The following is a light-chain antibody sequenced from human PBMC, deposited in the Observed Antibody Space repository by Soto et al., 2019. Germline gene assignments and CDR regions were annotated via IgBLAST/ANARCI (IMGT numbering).Light chain of an antibody. Sequence: QSVLTQPASVSGSPGQSITVSCTGTSSDIGSYNLVSWYQHHPGKAPKLMIYAVSKRPSGVSSRFSGSKSGNPASLTISGLRAGGEADNFCCSLAGSCTLFFGGGPKLTVL. CDR1: SSDIGSYNL. J-gene: IGLJ2*01. V-gene: IGLV2-23*02. CDR2: AVS. CDR3: CSLAGSCTLF.